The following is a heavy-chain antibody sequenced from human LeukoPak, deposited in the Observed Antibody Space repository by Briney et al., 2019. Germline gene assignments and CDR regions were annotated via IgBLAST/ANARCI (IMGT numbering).Heavy chain of an antibody. CDR2: FYIGGNT. V-gene: IGHV4-4*07. D-gene: IGHD3-10*01. CDR3: AREGTYDGFEF. J-gene: IGHJ3*01. CDR1: GGAITSYS. Sequence: SETVSLTCTVSGGAITSYSWDWIRQPAGKGLEWIGRFYIGGNTYYNPSLKSRVTISGDKSNNLLSLKLSPVTAAGTAIYYCAREGTYDGFEFWGQGTMVTVSS.